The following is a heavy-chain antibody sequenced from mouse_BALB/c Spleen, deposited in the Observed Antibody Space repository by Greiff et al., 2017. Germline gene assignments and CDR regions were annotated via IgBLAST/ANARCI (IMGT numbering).Heavy chain of an antibody. V-gene: IGHV5-9-4*01. Sequence: EVNVVESGGGLVKPGGSLKLSCAASGFTFSSYAMSWVRQFPEKRLEWVAEISSGGSYTYYPDTVTGRFTISRDDAKNTLYLEMSSLRSEDTAMYYCARVDYRYDPWYFDVWGAGTTVTVSA. D-gene: IGHD2-14*01. CDR3: ARVDYRYDPWYFDV. J-gene: IGHJ1*01. CDR1: GFTFSSYA. CDR2: ISSGGSYT.